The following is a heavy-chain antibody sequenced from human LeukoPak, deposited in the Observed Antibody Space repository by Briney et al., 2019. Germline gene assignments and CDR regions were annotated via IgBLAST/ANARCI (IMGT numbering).Heavy chain of an antibody. Sequence: GGSLRLSCAASGFTFSSYAMSWVRQAPGKGLEWVSAISGSGGSTYYADSVKGRFTISRDNAKNSLYLQMNSLRAEDTAVYYCARGGSYYYFDYWGQGTLVTVSS. D-gene: IGHD1-26*01. V-gene: IGHV3-23*01. CDR2: ISGSGGST. CDR1: GFTFSSYA. J-gene: IGHJ4*02. CDR3: ARGGSYYYFDY.